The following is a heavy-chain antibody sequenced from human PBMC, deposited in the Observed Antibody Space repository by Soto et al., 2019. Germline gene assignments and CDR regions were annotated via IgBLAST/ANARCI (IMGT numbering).Heavy chain of an antibody. CDR2: ISPNSGDT. CDR1: GYSFTTYG. Sequence: QVQLMQSEGEVKQPGASVKVSCKASGYSFTTYGLCWVRQAPGQGLEWMGYISPNSGDTRYAQTLQGRVTLTTDTSTSTAYMELRSLRSDDTAVYYCAREMGTRYGPQNFCDYWGQGALVTVSS. CDR3: AREMGTRYGPQNFCDY. J-gene: IGHJ4*02. V-gene: IGHV1-18*01. D-gene: IGHD4-17*01.